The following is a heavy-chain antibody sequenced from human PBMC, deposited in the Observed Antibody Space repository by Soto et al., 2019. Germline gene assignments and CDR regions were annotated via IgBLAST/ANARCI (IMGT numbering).Heavy chain of an antibody. J-gene: IGHJ6*03. CDR2: IYYSGST. D-gene: IGHD3-10*01. V-gene: IGHV4-59*01. CDR3: ARDSLLWFGELLYEEYYYYMDV. CDR1: GGSISSYY. Sequence: SSETLSLTCTVSGGSISSYYWSWIRQPPGKGLEWIGYIYYSGSTNYNPSLKSRVTISVDTSKNQFSLKLSSVTAADTAVYYCARDSLLWFGELLYEEYYYYMDVWGKGTTVTVSS.